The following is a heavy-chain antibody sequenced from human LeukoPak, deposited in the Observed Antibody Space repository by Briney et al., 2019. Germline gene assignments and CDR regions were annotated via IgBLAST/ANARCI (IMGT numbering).Heavy chain of an antibody. CDR3: ARLTYYYGSSGQNWFDP. CDR2: INAGNGNT. D-gene: IGHD3-22*01. CDR1: GYTFTSHA. Sequence: ASVKVSCKASGYTFTSHAMHWVRQAPGQRLEWMGWINAGNGNTKYSQKFQGRVTITRDTSASTAYMELSSLRSEDTAVYYCARLTYYYGSSGQNWFDPWGQGTLVTVSS. J-gene: IGHJ5*02. V-gene: IGHV1-3*01.